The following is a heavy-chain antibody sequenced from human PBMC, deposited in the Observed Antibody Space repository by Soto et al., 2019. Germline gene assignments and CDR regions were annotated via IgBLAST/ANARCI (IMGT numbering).Heavy chain of an antibody. V-gene: IGHV4-34*01. CDR2: INHSGST. Sequence: PSETQSLTCAVYGGSFSGYYWSWIRQSPGKGLEWIGEINHSGSTNYNPSLKSRVTISVDTSKNQFSLKLSSVTAADTAVYYCARGRMSIATGYSSGWWSFGGFDPWGQGALVTVSS. D-gene: IGHD6-19*01. CDR1: GGSFSGYY. CDR3: ARGRMSIATGYSSGWWSFGGFDP. J-gene: IGHJ5*02.